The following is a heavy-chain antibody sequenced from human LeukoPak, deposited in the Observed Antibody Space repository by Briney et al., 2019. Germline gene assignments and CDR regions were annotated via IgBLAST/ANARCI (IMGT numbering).Heavy chain of an antibody. CDR2: INHSGST. J-gene: IGHJ4*02. V-gene: IGHV4-34*01. CDR1: GGSFSGYY. CDR3: ARGLRSYCSSTSCYGYYFDY. Sequence: SETLSLTCAVYGGSFSGYYWSWIRQPPGKGLEWIGEINHSGSTNYNPSLKSRVTISVDTSKNQFSLKLSSVTAADRAVYYCARGLRSYCSSTSCYGYYFDYWGQGTLVTVSS. D-gene: IGHD2-2*01.